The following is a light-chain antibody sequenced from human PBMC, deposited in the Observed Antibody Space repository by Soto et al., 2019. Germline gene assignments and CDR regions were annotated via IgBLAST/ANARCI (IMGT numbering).Light chain of an antibody. CDR2: DAS. CDR1: QSISSW. V-gene: IGKV1-5*01. J-gene: IGKJ1*01. Sequence: DIQMTQSPSTLSASVGDRVTITCRASQSISSWLAWYQQKPGKAPKLLIYDASSLESGVPSRFSGRVSGTEFTLTISSLQPDDFATYYCQQYNSYWTFGQGTKVEIK. CDR3: QQYNSYWT.